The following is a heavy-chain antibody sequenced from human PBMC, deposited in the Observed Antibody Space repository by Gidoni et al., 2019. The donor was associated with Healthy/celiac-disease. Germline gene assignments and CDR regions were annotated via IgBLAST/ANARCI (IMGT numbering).Heavy chain of an antibody. CDR1: GGTCSSYS. V-gene: IGHV1-69*02. J-gene: IGHJ3*02. CDR3: ARAPKGVVVAATDGAFDI. D-gene: IGHD2-15*01. CDR2: ISPILGIA. Sequence: QAQLVQSGAEVKKPGSSVKVSCKAPGGTCSSYSISWVRQAPGQGLEWMGRISPILGIANYAQQFQSRVTITADTSTSTAYMELSSLRSEDTAVYYCARAPKGVVVAATDGAFDIWGQGTMVTVSS.